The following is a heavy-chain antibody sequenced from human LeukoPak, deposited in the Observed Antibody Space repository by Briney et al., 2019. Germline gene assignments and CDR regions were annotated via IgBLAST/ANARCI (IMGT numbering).Heavy chain of an antibody. CDR1: GFTVSTNY. D-gene: IGHD6-13*01. CDR3: ARAPYSSSWYFDY. Sequence: GGSLRLSCAASGFTVSTNYMSWVRQSPGKGLEWVSVIYRDTSTYYADSVKGRFTISRDNSKTTLYLQMNSLRAEDTAVYYCARAPYSSSWYFDYWGQGTLVTVSS. J-gene: IGHJ4*02. V-gene: IGHV3-53*01. CDR2: IYRDTST.